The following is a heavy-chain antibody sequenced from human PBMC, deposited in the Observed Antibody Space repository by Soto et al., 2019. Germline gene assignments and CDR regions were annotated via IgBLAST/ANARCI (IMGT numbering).Heavy chain of an antibody. Sequence: SESLSLTCIVCGSSLSSFYWGWIRRHTGKGLAWIGYIYHSGTTRYNSSLKSRVTISVDSPKHEFSLKLTSVTAADTGTYYRARVHKEDVVTVPAANYDHWVHGTLVTVSS. V-gene: IGHV4-59*01. CDR3: ARVHKEDVVTVPAANYDH. D-gene: IGHD2-2*01. CDR1: GSSLSSFY. J-gene: IGHJ4*01. CDR2: IYHSGTT.